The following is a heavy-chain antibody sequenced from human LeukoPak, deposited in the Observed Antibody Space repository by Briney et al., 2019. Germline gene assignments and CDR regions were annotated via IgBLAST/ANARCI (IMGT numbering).Heavy chain of an antibody. D-gene: IGHD3-9*01. Sequence: ASVTVSCKVSGYTLTELSMHWVRQAPGKGLEWMGGFDPEDGETIYAQKFQGRVTMTEDTSTDTAYMELSSLRSEDTAVYYCATGYDILTGYYWNYYFDYWGQGTLVTVSS. J-gene: IGHJ4*02. CDR3: ATGYDILTGYYWNYYFDY. CDR1: GYTLTELS. CDR2: FDPEDGET. V-gene: IGHV1-24*01.